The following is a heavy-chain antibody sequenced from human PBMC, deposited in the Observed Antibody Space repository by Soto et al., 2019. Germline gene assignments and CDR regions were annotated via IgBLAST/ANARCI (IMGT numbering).Heavy chain of an antibody. CDR1: GFTFSDYY. CDR2: ISSSSSYT. Sequence: QVQLVESGGGLVKPGGSLRLSCAASGFTFSDYYMSWIRQAPWKGLEWVSYISSSSSYTNYADSVKGRFTISRDNAKNSLYLQMNSLRAEDTAVYYCAAVSSSDHYYYYGMDVWGQGTTVTVSS. J-gene: IGHJ6*02. V-gene: IGHV3-11*06. CDR3: AAVSSSDHYYYYGMDV. D-gene: IGHD6-6*01.